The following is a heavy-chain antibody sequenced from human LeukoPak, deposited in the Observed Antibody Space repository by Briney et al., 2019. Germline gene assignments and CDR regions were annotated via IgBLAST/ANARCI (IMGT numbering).Heavy chain of an antibody. J-gene: IGHJ4*02. CDR3: ARGSPYYYDSSGYSADY. D-gene: IGHD3-22*01. CDR2: IYHSGST. V-gene: IGHV4-30-2*01. Sequence: SQTLSLTCAVSGGSISSGGYSWSWIRQPPGKGLEWIGYIYHSGSTYYNPSLKSRVTISVDRSKNQFSLKLSSVTAADTAVYYCARGSPYYYDSSGYSADYWGQGTLVTVSS. CDR1: GGSISSGGYS.